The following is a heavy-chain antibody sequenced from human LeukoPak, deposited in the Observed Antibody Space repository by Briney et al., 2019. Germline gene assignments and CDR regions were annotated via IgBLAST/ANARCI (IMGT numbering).Heavy chain of an antibody. D-gene: IGHD1-26*01. CDR1: GGSISSYY. V-gene: IGHV4-59*08. J-gene: IGHJ4*02. Sequence: SETLSLTCTVSGGSISSYYWSWIRQPPGKGLEWIGYIYYSGSTNYNPSLKSRVTISVDTSKNQFSLKLSSVTAADTAVYYCARPTEDSGSYYPFDYWGQGTLVTVSS. CDR2: IYYSGST. CDR3: ARPTEDSGSYYPFDY.